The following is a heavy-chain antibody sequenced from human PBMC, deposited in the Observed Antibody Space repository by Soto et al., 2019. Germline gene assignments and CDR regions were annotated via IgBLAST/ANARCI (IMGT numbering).Heavy chain of an antibody. CDR3: ARDYRLFWSGYLMDV. Sequence: ASVKVSCKASGYTFTSYGISWVRQAPGQGLEWMGWISAYNGNTNYAQKLRGRVTMTTDTSTSTAYMELRSLRSDDTAVYYCARDYRLFWSGYLMDVWGQGTTVTAP. V-gene: IGHV1-18*01. CDR2: ISAYNGNT. J-gene: IGHJ6*02. CDR1: GYTFTSYG. D-gene: IGHD3-3*01.